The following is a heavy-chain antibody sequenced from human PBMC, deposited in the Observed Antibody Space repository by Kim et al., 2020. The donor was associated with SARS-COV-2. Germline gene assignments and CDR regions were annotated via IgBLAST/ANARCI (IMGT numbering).Heavy chain of an antibody. CDR1: GYTFTSYD. J-gene: IGHJ5*02. Sequence: ASVKFSCKASGYTFTSYDINWVRQATGQGLEWMGWMNPNSGNTGYAQKFQGRVTMTRNTSISTAYMELSSLRSEDTAVYYCARGRYQLLPQDWFDPWGQGTLVTVSS. CDR2: MNPNSGNT. D-gene: IGHD2-2*01. V-gene: IGHV1-8*01. CDR3: ARGRYQLLPQDWFDP.